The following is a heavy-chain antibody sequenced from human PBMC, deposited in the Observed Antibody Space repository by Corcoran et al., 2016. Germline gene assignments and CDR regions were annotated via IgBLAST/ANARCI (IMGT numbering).Heavy chain of an antibody. D-gene: IGHD6-13*01. CDR1: GYTFTSYD. CDR3: ATTYSSSWYYYYGMDV. V-gene: IGHV1-8*01. J-gene: IGHJ6*02. CDR2: MNPNSGNT. Sequence: QVQLVQSGAEVKKPGASVKVSCKASGYTFTSYDINWVRQATGQGLEWMGWMNPNSGNTGYAQKFQGRVTMTRNTSISTAYMELSSLRSEDTAVYYCATTYSSSWYYYYGMDVWGQGTTVTVSS.